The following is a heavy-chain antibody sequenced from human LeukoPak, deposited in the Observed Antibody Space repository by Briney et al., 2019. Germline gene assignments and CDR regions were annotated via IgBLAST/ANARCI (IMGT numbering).Heavy chain of an antibody. CDR1: GGSFSGYY. D-gene: IGHD3-10*01. CDR3: ARGRRGGTMVRGVIITSWFDP. V-gene: IGHV4-34*01. CDR2: INHSGST. Sequence: PSETLSLTCAVYGGSFSGYYWSWIRQPPGKGREWIGEINHSGSTNYNPSLKSRVTISVDTSKNQFSLKLSSVTAADTAVYYCARGRRGGTMVRGVIITSWFDPWGQGPLVTVSS. J-gene: IGHJ5*02.